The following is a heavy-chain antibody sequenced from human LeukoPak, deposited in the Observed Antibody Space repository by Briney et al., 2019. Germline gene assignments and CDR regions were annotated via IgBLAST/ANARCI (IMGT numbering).Heavy chain of an antibody. J-gene: IGHJ4*02. D-gene: IGHD1-7*01. Sequence: ASVKVSCKASGGTFSSYAISWVRQAPGQGLEWMGGIIPIFGTANYAQKFQGRVTITADKSTSTAYMELSSLRSEDTAVYYCARDWNWNYGLDYWGQGTLVTVSS. V-gene: IGHV1-69*06. CDR3: ARDWNWNYGLDY. CDR1: GGTFSSYA. CDR2: IIPIFGTA.